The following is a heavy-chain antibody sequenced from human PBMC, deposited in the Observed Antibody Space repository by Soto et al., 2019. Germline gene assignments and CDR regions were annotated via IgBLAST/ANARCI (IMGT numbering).Heavy chain of an antibody. Sequence: PSETLSLTCTVSGGSISSSSYYWGWIRQPPGKGLEWIGSIYYSGSTYYNPSLKSRVTISVDTSKNQFSLKLSSVTAADTAVYYCARPHYYDSSGYYYSWFDPWGQGTLVTVSS. V-gene: IGHV4-39*01. CDR2: IYYSGST. D-gene: IGHD3-22*01. CDR1: GGSISSSSYY. J-gene: IGHJ5*02. CDR3: ARPHYYDSSGYYYSWFDP.